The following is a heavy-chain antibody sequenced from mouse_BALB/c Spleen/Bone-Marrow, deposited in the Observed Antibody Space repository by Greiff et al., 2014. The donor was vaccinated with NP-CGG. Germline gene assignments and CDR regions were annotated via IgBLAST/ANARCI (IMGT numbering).Heavy chain of an antibody. Sequence: QVQLQQSGAELVKPGASVKMSCKASGYTFTSYWMHWVKQRPGHGLEWIGLIDPSDSHTSYNQNFKGKATLTVDTSSHTAYMQLSSLTSEYSAVYYCSREDGNHYFDYWGQGTTLAVSS. V-gene: IGHV1S127*01. CDR3: SREDGNHYFDY. D-gene: IGHD2-3*01. J-gene: IGHJ2*01. CDR2: IDPSDSHT. CDR1: GYTFTSYW.